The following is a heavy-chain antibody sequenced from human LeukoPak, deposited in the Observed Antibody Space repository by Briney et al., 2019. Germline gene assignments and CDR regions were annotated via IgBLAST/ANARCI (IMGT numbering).Heavy chain of an antibody. V-gene: IGHV4-4*07. Sequence: SETLSLTCTVSGGSISSYYWSWIRPPAGEGLEWIGRIYTSGSTNYNPSLKSRVTMSVDTSKNQFSLKLSSVTAADTAVYYCARLYCSGGSCYLDYWGQGTLVTVSS. J-gene: IGHJ4*02. CDR2: IYTSGST. D-gene: IGHD2-15*01. CDR1: GGSISSYY. CDR3: ARLYCSGGSCYLDY.